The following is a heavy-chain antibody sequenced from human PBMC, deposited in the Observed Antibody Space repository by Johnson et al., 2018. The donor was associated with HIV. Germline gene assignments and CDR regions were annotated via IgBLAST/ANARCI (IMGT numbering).Heavy chain of an antibody. J-gene: IGHJ3*02. D-gene: IGHD3-22*01. CDR2: IKKDGSEK. V-gene: IGHV3-7*05. CDR1: GFTHSAYW. CDR3: ARDATYYYDSSGYHDAFDI. Sequence: EVQLVESGGGLVQPGGSLRLSCAASGFTHSAYWMTWVRQAPGKGLEWVANIKKDGSEKNYVDSVKGRFTISRDNSKNTLYLQMNSLRAEDTAVYYCARDATYYYDSSGYHDAFDIWGQGTMVTVSS.